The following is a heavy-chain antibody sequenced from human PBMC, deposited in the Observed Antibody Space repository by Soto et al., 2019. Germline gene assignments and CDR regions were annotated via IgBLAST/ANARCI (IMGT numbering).Heavy chain of an antibody. CDR3: AKSSSGYDTNSIDY. V-gene: IGHV3-9*01. J-gene: IGHJ4*02. CDR2: ISWDAGGI. Sequence: GGSLRLSCAASGFTFDDYAMHWVRQAPGKGLEWVSGISWDAGGIGYADSVKGRFTISRDNAKNSLYLQMNSLRAEDTALYYCAKSSSGYDTNSIDYWGQRALVTVSS. CDR1: GFTFDDYA. D-gene: IGHD5-12*01.